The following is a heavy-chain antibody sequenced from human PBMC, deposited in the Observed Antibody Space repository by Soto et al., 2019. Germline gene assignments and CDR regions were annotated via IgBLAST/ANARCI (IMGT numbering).Heavy chain of an antibody. CDR3: VMDRLTVTGTKCFDY. J-gene: IGHJ4*02. Sequence: QVQLVQSGAEVKKPGASVKVSCKTAGYSYAAYGISWVRQAPAQGLEWMGWMNTYSGKTDYPQKFQGRVIMTTDTSTSTAYLDLRSLNSDDTAVYFCVMDRLTVTGTKCFDYWGQGTLVTVSS. V-gene: IGHV1-18*01. D-gene: IGHD4-17*01. CDR2: MNTYSGKT. CDR1: GYSYAAYG.